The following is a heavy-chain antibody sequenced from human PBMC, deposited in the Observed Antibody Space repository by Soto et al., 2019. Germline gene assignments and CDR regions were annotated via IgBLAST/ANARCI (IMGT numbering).Heavy chain of an antibody. D-gene: IGHD2-2*01. J-gene: IGHJ6*02. V-gene: IGHV1-46*01. CDR1: GYTFTSYY. CDR2: INPSGGST. Sequence: GASVKVSCKASGYTFTSYYMHWVRQAPGQGLEWMGIINPSGGSTSYAQKFQGRVTMTRDTSTSTVYMELSSLRSEDTAVYYCARVPLEYQLPKGGPYYYGMDVWGQGTTVTVSS. CDR3: ARVPLEYQLPKGGPYYYGMDV.